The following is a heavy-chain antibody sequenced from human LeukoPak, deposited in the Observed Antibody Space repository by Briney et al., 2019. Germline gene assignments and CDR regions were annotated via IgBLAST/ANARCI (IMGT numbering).Heavy chain of an antibody. CDR2: IYYSGST. Sequence: SETLSLTCTVSGGSISSSSYYWGWIRQPPGKGLEWIGSIYYSGSTYYNPSLKSRVTISVDTSKNQFSLKLSSVTAADTAVYYCARISGKLRSAFDIWGQGTMVTVSS. J-gene: IGHJ3*02. V-gene: IGHV4-39*01. D-gene: IGHD1-7*01. CDR3: ARISGKLRSAFDI. CDR1: GGSISSSSYY.